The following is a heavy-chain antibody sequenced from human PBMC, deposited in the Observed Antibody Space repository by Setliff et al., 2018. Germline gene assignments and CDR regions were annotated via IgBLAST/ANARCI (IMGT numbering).Heavy chain of an antibody. J-gene: IGHJ6*03. Sequence: GGSLRLSCAASGFTFSNYWMSWVRQTPGKGLEWVAHIKQDGSEKYYVDSVKGRFTISRDNAKNSLYLQMNSLRDEDTAVYYCARERVGRYYYYHMDVWGKGTTVTVSS. CDR3: ARERVGRYYYYHMDV. D-gene: IGHD1-26*01. CDR2: IKQDGSEK. V-gene: IGHV3-7*03. CDR1: GFTFSNYW.